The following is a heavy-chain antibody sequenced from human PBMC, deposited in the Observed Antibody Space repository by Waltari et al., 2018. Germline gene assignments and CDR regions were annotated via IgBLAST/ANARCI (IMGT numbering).Heavy chain of an antibody. CDR3: ASLSGWPAAILRYYGMDV. Sequence: QVQLVPSGAEVNKPGSSVKVSCKASGGTFSRYPISWVRQARGPGLEWMGGIIPIFGTANYAQNFQSRVTITADESTSTAYMELSSLRSEDTAVYYCASLSGWPAAILRYYGMDVWGQGTTVTVSS. J-gene: IGHJ6*02. CDR1: GGTFSRYP. V-gene: IGHV1-69*01. D-gene: IGHD2-2*01. CDR2: IIPIFGTA.